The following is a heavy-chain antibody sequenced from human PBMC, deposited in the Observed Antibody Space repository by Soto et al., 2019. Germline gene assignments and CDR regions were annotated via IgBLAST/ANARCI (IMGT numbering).Heavy chain of an antibody. Sequence: QVQLVESGGGVVQPGRSLRLSCAASGFTFSSYGMHWVRQAPGKGLEWVAVISYDGSNKYYADSVKGRFTISRDNSKNTLYLQMNSLRAEDTAVYYCAKTGRTTGTTLFLESFDYWGQGTLVTVSS. D-gene: IGHD1-1*01. CDR1: GFTFSSYG. CDR3: AKTGRTTGTTLFLESFDY. J-gene: IGHJ4*02. CDR2: ISYDGSNK. V-gene: IGHV3-30*18.